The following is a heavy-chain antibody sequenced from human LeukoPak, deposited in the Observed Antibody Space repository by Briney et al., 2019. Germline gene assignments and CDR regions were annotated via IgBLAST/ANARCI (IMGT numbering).Heavy chain of an antibody. V-gene: IGHV3-23*01. CDR3: AKIPIGYCSSTSCYASDY. Sequence: GGSLRLTCAASGFTFSSYAMSWVRQAPGKGLEWVSAISGSGGSTYYADSVKGRFTISRDNSKNTLYLQINSLRAEETAVYYCAKIPIGYCSSTSCYASDYWGQGTLVTVSS. CDR2: ISGSGGST. CDR1: GFTFSSYA. D-gene: IGHD2-2*01. J-gene: IGHJ4*02.